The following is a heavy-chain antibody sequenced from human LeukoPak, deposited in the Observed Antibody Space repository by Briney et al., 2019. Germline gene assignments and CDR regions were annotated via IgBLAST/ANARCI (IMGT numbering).Heavy chain of an antibody. V-gene: IGHV1-2*04. CDR1: GYTFTGYY. Sequence: GASVKVSCKASGYTFTGYYMHWVRQAPGQGLEWMGWINPNSGGTNYAQKFQGWVTMTRDTSISTAYMELSRLRSDDTAVYYCARGYMDPAMVPASYFDYLGQGTLVTVSS. CDR2: INPNSGGT. CDR3: ARGYMDPAMVPASYFDY. J-gene: IGHJ4*02. D-gene: IGHD5-18*01.